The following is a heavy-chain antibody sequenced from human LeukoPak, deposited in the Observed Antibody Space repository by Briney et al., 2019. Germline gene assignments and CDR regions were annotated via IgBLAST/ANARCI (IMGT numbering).Heavy chain of an antibody. V-gene: IGHV3-21*01. CDR1: GFTFSSHS. CDR2: ISSGSDHI. J-gene: IGHJ4*02. D-gene: IGHD2-15*01. CDR3: ARCRGGPCYHAEDY. Sequence: PGGALRLSCVAPGFTFSSHSMNCVSQAPGKGLERVASISSGSDHIYYADSVKGRFTLSRDNARNSLYLQMDSLRVEDTAVYYCARCRGGPCYHAEDYWGQGTLVPVS.